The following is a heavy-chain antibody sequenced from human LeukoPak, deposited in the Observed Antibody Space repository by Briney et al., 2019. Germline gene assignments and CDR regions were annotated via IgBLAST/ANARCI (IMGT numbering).Heavy chain of an antibody. V-gene: IGHV3-23*01. Sequence: TGGSLRLSCAASGFTFSIYAMNWVRQAPGKGLEGVSGITASGPRTYYADSVKGRFTISRDNSKNEVYLQMDSLRAEDTAIYYCAKDPFNIFVGLWGQGTLVTVSA. J-gene: IGHJ4*02. CDR3: AKDPFNIFVGL. CDR1: GFTFSIYA. CDR2: ITASGPRT. D-gene: IGHD2-21*01.